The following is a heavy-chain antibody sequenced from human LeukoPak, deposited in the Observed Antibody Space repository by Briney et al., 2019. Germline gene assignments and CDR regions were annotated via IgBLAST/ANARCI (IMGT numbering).Heavy chain of an antibody. CDR1: GGSFSGYY. J-gene: IGHJ6*03. CDR2: INHSGST. CDR3: ARHVVVVAATRRYYYYYMDV. D-gene: IGHD2-15*01. V-gene: IGHV4-34*01. Sequence: KASETLSLTCAVYGGSFSGYYWSWIRQPPGKGLEWIGEINHSGSTNYNPSLKSRVTISVDTSKNQFSLKLSSVTAADTAVYYCARHVVVVAATRRYYYYYMDVWGKGTTVTISS.